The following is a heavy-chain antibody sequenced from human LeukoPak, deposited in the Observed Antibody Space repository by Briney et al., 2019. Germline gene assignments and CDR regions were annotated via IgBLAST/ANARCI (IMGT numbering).Heavy chain of an antibody. CDR1: GFTFTNYE. V-gene: IGHV3-23*01. Sequence: GGSLRLSCAASGFTFTNYEMSWVRQAPGKGLEWLSSISGSGDSVFYADSVKGRFTISRDNSKNLVYLQMNSLTAEDTAVYYCARTVGNRPDCWGQGTLVTVSS. J-gene: IGHJ4*02. D-gene: IGHD1-26*01. CDR2: ISGSGDSV. CDR3: ARTVGNRPDC.